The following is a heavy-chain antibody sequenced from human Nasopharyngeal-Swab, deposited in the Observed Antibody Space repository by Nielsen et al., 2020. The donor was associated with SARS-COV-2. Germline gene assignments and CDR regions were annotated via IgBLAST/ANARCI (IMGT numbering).Heavy chain of an antibody. CDR3: AKELSARVVTPNYYCEY. CDR1: GFTFSSYG. V-gene: IGHV3-30*18. Sequence: GESLKISCAASGFTFSSYGMHWVRQAPGKGLEWVAVISYDGSNKYYADSVKGRFTISRDNSKNTLYLQMNSLRAEDTAVYYCAKELSARVVTPNYYCEYWGQGTLVTVAS. D-gene: IGHD3-22*01. J-gene: IGHJ4*02. CDR2: ISYDGSNK.